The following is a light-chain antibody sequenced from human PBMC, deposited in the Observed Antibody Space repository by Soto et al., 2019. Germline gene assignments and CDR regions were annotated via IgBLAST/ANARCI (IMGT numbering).Light chain of an antibody. CDR3: QQYGSSPALT. Sequence: EIVLTQSPGTLSLSPGERATLSCRASQSVSSNYLAWYQQKPGQAHRLLIYGASSRATGIPDRFSGSGSGIDFTLTISRLEPEDFAVYYCQQYGSSPALTFGGGTKVEIK. V-gene: IGKV3-20*01. CDR2: GAS. CDR1: QSVSSNY. J-gene: IGKJ4*01.